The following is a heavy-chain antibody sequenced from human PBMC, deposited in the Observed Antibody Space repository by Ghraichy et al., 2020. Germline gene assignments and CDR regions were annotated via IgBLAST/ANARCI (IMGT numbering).Heavy chain of an antibody. CDR3: ARGGWDLGGF. J-gene: IGHJ4*02. V-gene: IGHV3-7*01. CDR1: GLSISNYW. D-gene: IGHD1-26*01. Sequence: GGSLRLSCAASGLSISNYWMRWVRQAPGKGPEWVANIKQDGSQKYYVDSVRGRFTISRDNAKNPLYLQMNSLRVEDTAIYYCARGGWDLGGFWGQGTLVTVSS. CDR2: IKQDGSQK.